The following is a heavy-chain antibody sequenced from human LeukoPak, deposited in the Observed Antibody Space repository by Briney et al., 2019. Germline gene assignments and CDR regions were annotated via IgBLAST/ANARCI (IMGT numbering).Heavy chain of an antibody. D-gene: IGHD4-17*01. J-gene: IGHJ4*02. Sequence: GGSLRLSCAASGFTFSNAWMSWVRQAPGKGLEWVGRIKSKTDGGTTDYAAPVKGRFTISRDDSKNTLYLQMNSLKTEDTAVYYCTTANDYGDYVHFDYWGQGTLVTVPS. CDR3: TTANDYGDYVHFDY. CDR2: IKSKTDGGTT. V-gene: IGHV3-15*01. CDR1: GFTFSNAW.